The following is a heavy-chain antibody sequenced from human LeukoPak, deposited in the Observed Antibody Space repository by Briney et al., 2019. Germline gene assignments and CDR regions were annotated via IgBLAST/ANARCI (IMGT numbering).Heavy chain of an antibody. CDR2: VSNSGGST. CDR1: GLTFSKYA. V-gene: IGHV3-23*01. D-gene: IGHD6-13*01. Sequence: GGSLRLSCEASGLTFSKYAMNWVRQAPVKGLEWVSGVSNSGGSTYYADSVKGRFTISRDNSMNRLYLQMNSLRAEDTAVYYCAKDLAYSNSRFWGQGTLVTVSS. J-gene: IGHJ4*02. CDR3: AKDLAYSNSRF.